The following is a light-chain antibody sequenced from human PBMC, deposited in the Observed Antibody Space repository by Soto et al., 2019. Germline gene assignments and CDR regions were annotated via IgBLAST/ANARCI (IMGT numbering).Light chain of an antibody. J-gene: IGKJ1*01. V-gene: IGKV3-20*01. CDR1: QSVISNY. Sequence: ELVLTQSPGTLSLSLGEKATLSCRASQSVISNYLAWYQQKPGQAPRLLIYGASSRATGIPDRFSGSGSETDFTLTISRLEPEDFAVYYCQQYGKTTWTFGQGTKVEIK. CDR3: QQYGKTTWT. CDR2: GAS.